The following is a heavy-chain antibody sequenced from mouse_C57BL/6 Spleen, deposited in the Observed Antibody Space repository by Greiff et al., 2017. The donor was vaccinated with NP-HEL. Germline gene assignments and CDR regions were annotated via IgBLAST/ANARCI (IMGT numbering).Heavy chain of an antibody. D-gene: IGHD2-1*01. V-gene: IGHV5-12*01. CDR3: ARQGWGNYDYYAMGC. J-gene: IGHJ4*01. CDR1: GFTFSDYY. Sequence: EVMLVESGGGLVQPGGSLKLSCAASGFTFSDYYMYWVRQTPEKRLEWVAYISNGGGSTYYPDTVKGRFTISRDNAKNTLYLQLSRLKSEDTAMYYCARQGWGNYDYYAMGCWGQGTSVTVAS. CDR2: ISNGGGST.